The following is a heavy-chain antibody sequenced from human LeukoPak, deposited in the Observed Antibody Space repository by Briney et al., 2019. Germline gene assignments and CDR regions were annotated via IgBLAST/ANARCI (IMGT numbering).Heavy chain of an antibody. CDR1: GFTFSSYA. CDR2: ISGSGGST. J-gene: IGHJ4*02. CDR3: AKDPAAYDYVWGSYRFGY. Sequence: GGSLRLSCAASGFTFSSYAMSWVRQAPGKGLEWVSAISGSGGSTYYADSVKGRSTISRDNSKNTLYLQMNSLRAEDTAVYYCAKDPAAYDYVWGSYRFGYWGQGTLVTVSS. D-gene: IGHD3-16*02. V-gene: IGHV3-23*01.